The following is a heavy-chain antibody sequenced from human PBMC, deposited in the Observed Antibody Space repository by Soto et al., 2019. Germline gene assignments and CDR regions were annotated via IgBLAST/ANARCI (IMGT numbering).Heavy chain of an antibody. CDR2: ISSSSSTI. J-gene: IGHJ6*02. D-gene: IGHD3-3*01. CDR3: ARDRENYDFWSGSDYYYYGMDV. V-gene: IGHV3-48*02. CDR1: GFTFSSYS. Sequence: GGSLRLSCAASGFTFSSYSMNWVRQAPGKGLEWVSYISSSSSTIYYADSVKGRFTISRDNAKNSLYLQMNSLRDEDTAVYYCARDRENYDFWSGSDYYYYGMDVWGQGTTVTV.